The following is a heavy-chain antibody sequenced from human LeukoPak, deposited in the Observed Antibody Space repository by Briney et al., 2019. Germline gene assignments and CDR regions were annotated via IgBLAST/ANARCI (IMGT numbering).Heavy chain of an antibody. CDR2: IYPGESDT. V-gene: IGHV5-51*01. CDR1: GYSFTNYW. D-gene: IGHD1-26*01. Sequence: GESLKISCKGSGYSFTNYWIAWVRQMPGKGLEWMGIIYPGESDTRYSPSFQGQVTISADKSISTAYLQWSSLKASDAAMYYCARRSGSFQGDYNFDYWGQGSLVTVSS. J-gene: IGHJ4*02. CDR3: ARRSGSFQGDYNFDY.